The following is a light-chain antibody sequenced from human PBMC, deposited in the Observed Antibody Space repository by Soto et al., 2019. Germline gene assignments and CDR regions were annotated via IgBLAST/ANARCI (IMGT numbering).Light chain of an antibody. V-gene: IGKV3-11*01. Sequence: IVLTQSPATLSVSPGETATLSCRASENINTYLAWYQQKPGQAPKLLIYDASNRATGIPARFSASGSGTDFTLSISSLEPEDFEVYYCQHRYNWPITFGGGTKVEIK. CDR3: QHRYNWPIT. CDR1: ENINTY. CDR2: DAS. J-gene: IGKJ4*01.